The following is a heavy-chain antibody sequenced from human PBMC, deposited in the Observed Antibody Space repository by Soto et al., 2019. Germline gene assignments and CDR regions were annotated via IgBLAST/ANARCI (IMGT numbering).Heavy chain of an antibody. CDR1: GCIFNNAW. Sequence: PGESLRLSCVASGCIFNNAWMTWGRQAPETGKEWVGRIKTEAGGGTTDYAAPVKGRFTISRDDSKTTLYLQMNSLQIEDTAFFYGTTAPVVNSFSWGQALLVSAPQ. D-gene: IGHD1-1*01. CDR3: TTAPVVNSFS. CDR2: IKTEAGGGTT. V-gene: IGHV3-15*05. J-gene: IGHJ5*02.